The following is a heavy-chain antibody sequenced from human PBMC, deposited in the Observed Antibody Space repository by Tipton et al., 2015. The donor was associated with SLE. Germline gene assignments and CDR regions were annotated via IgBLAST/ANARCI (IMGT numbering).Heavy chain of an antibody. CDR2: ISYDGSNK. D-gene: IGHD3-10*01. CDR1: GFTFSSFD. J-gene: IGHJ4*02. Sequence: SLRLSCAASGFTFSSFDIHWVRQAPGKGLEWVAVISYDGSNKYYADSVKGRFTISRDNSKNTLYLQMNSLRAEDTAVYYCAKEQGLVRGYFDYWGQGTLVTVSS. V-gene: IGHV3-30*18. CDR3: AKEQGLVRGYFDY.